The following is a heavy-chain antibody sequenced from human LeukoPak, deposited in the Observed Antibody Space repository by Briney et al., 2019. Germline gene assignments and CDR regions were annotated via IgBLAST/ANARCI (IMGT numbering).Heavy chain of an antibody. CDR1: GGTFSSYA. D-gene: IGHD3-10*01. CDR3: ARAPSHYYGSGSYLGY. V-gene: IGHV1-69*13. J-gene: IGHJ4*02. CDR2: IIPIFGTA. Sequence: SVEVSCKASGGTFSSYAISWVRQAPGQGLEWVGGIIPIFGTANYAQKFQGRVTITADESTSTAYMELSSLRSEDTAVYYCARAPSHYYGSGSYLGYWGQGTLVTVSP.